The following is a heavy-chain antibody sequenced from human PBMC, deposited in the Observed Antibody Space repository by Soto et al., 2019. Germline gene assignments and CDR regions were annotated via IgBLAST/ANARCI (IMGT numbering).Heavy chain of an antibody. V-gene: IGHV3-33*01. CDR1: GFTFSSYG. D-gene: IGHD3-10*01. Sequence: PGGSLRLSCAASGFTFSSYGMHWVRQAPGKGLEWVAVIWYDGSNKYYADSVKGRFTISRDNSKNTLYLQMNSLRAEDTAVYYCARGAYGSGSYLSFDYWGQGTLVTVSS. CDR3: ARGAYGSGSYLSFDY. CDR2: IWYDGSNK. J-gene: IGHJ4*02.